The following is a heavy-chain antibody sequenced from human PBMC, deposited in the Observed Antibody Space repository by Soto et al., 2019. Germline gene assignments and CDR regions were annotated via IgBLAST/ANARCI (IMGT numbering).Heavy chain of an antibody. CDR1: GGSISSSSYY. D-gene: IGHD3-10*01. Sequence: SEALSLTCTVSGGSISSSSYYWGWIRHPPGKGLEWIGSIYYSGSTYYNPSLKSRVTISVDTSKNQFSLKLSSVTAADTAVYYCARGAQYYYGSGRDYYYYYGMDVWGQGTTVT. CDR2: IYYSGST. CDR3: ARGAQYYYGSGRDYYYYYGMDV. V-gene: IGHV4-39*01. J-gene: IGHJ6*02.